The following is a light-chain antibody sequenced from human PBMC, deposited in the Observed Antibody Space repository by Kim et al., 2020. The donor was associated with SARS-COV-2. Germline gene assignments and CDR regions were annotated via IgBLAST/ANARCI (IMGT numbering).Light chain of an antibody. CDR2: QDT. CDR3: QAWDSSTVI. Sequence: VSPGQTASFTCSGDKLGDKYVCWYQQKPGQSPVLVIYQDTKRPSGIPERFSGSNSGNTATLTISVTQAMDEADYYCQAWDSSTVIFGSGTKVTVL. CDR1: KLGDKY. J-gene: IGLJ1*01. V-gene: IGLV3-1*01.